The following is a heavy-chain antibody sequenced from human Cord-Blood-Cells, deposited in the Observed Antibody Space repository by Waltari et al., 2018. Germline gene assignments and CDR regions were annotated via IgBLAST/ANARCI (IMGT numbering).Heavy chain of an antibody. CDR3: ARGRGSDP. CDR1: GLAFSWYR. D-gene: IGHD1-26*01. V-gene: IGHV3-48*02. Sequence: EVQLVESGGVLVQPVGSLRLSCPAAGLAFSWYRMNWVRQAPGKGLEWVSYISSSSSTIYYADSVKGRFTISRDNAKNSLYLQMNSLRDEDTAVYYCARGRGSDPWGQGTLVTVSS. CDR2: ISSSSSTI. J-gene: IGHJ5*02.